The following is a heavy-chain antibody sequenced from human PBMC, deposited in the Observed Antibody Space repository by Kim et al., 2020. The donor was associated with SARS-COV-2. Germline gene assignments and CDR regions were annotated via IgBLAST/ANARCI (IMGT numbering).Heavy chain of an antibody. J-gene: IGHJ3*02. CDR2: INHSGST. Sequence: SETLSLTCAVYGGSFSGYYWSWIRQPPGKGLEWIGEINHSGSTNYNPSLKSRVTISVDTSKNQFSLKLSSVTAADTAVYYCARGGGIVVVVAAKDDAFDIWGQGTMVTVSS. CDR3: ARGGGIVVVVAAKDDAFDI. V-gene: IGHV4-34*01. CDR1: GGSFSGYY. D-gene: IGHD2-15*01.